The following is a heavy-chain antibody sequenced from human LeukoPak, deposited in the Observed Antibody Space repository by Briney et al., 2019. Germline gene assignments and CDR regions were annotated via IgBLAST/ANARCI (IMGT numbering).Heavy chain of an antibody. CDR3: AREFEQQLAYDAFDM. CDR1: GDSVSSNSAA. CDR2: TYYRSKWYN. J-gene: IGHJ3*02. Sequence: SQTLSLACAISGDSVSSNSAAWNWIRQSPSRGLEWLGRTYYRSKWYNDYAESVKSRMTIKQDTSKNQFSLHLNSVTPEDTAVYYCAREFEQQLAYDAFDMWGQGTVVTVSS. V-gene: IGHV6-1*01. D-gene: IGHD6-13*01.